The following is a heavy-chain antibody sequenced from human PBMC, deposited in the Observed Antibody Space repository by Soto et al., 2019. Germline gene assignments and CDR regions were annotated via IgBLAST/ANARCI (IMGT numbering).Heavy chain of an antibody. V-gene: IGHV4-31*02. Sequence: SETLSLTCTVSGGSISSGSYYWSWIRQHPGKGLEWMGYIYYSGSTYYNPSLKSRVTISVDTSKNQFSLKLSSVTAADTAVYYCARGSWSFYYFDYWGQGTLVTSPQ. J-gene: IGHJ4*02. CDR3: ARGSWSFYYFDY. CDR2: IYYSGST. CDR1: GGSISSGSYY. D-gene: IGHD3-10*01.